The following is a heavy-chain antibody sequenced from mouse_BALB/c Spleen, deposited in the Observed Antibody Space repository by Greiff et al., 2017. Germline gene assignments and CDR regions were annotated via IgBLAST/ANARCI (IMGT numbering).Heavy chain of an antibody. CDR3: NACEGNYGYAMDY. J-gene: IGHJ4*01. CDR2: IDPFNGGT. CDR1: GYSFTSYY. Sequence: VQLQQSGPELMKPGASVKISCKASGYSFTSYYMHWVKQSHGKSLEWIGYIDPFNGGTSYNQKFKGKATLTVDKSSSTAYLQLSSLTSEDTAVYYCNACEGNYGYAMDYWGQGTSVTVSS. V-gene: IGHV1S135*01. D-gene: IGHD2-1*01.